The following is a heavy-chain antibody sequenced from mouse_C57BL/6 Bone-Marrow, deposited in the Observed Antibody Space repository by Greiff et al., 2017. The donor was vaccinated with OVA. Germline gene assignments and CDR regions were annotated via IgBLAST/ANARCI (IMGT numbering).Heavy chain of an antibody. D-gene: IGHD1-2*01. CDR2: IYPRSGNT. V-gene: IGHV1-81*01. CDR1: GYTFTSYG. CDR3: ARNYYGPFDY. J-gene: IGHJ2*01. Sequence: VKLMESGAELARPGASVKLSCKASGYTFTSYGISWVKQRTGQGLEWIGEIYPRSGNTYYNEKFKGKATLTADKSSSTAYMELRSLTSEDSAVYFCARNYYGPFDYWGQGTTLTVSS.